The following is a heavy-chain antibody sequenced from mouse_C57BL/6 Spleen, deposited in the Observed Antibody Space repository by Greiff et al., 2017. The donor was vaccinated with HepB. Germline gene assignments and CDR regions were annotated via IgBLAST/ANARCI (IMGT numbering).Heavy chain of an antibody. V-gene: IGHV1-50*01. Sequence: VKLMESGAELVKPGASVKLSCKASGYTFTSYWMQWVKQRPGQGLEWIGEIDPSDSYTNYNQKFKGKATLTVDTSSSTAYMQLSSLTSEDSAVYYCAKGLEVAYWGQGTLVTVSA. J-gene: IGHJ3*01. CDR2: IDPSDSYT. CDR1: GYTFTSYW. CDR3: AKGLEVAY. D-gene: IGHD3-3*01.